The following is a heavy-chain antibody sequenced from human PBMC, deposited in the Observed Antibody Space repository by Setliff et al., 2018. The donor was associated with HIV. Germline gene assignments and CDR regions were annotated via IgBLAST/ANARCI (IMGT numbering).Heavy chain of an antibody. V-gene: IGHV1-2*06. CDR3: ARGGQDSGGWYYFDY. D-gene: IGHD6-19*01. Sequence: ASVKVSCKASGYSFTGYYMHWVRQAPGQGLEYMGRINPKSGATIYAENFQGRVTMTRDMSISTAYMEVNRLTSDDTALYYCARGGQDSGGWYYFDYWGQGTMVTVSS. CDR2: INPKSGAT. J-gene: IGHJ4*03. CDR1: GYSFTGYY.